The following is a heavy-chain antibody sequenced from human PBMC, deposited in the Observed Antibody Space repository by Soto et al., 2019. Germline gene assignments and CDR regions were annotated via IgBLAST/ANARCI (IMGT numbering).Heavy chain of an antibody. J-gene: IGHJ3*02. CDR1: GYTFTSYD. Sequence: GASVKVSCKASGYTFTSYDINWVRQATGQGLEWMGWMNPNSGNTGYAQKFQGRVTMTRNTSISTAYMELSSLRSEDTAVYYCARVDCTNGVCYKGAFDIWGQGTMVTVSS. CDR2: MNPNSGNT. CDR3: ARVDCTNGVCYKGAFDI. V-gene: IGHV1-8*01. D-gene: IGHD2-8*01.